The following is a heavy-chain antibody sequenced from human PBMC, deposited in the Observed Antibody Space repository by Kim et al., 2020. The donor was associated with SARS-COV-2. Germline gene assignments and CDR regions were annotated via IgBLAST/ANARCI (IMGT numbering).Heavy chain of an antibody. V-gene: IGHV4-39*01. Sequence: SETLSLTCTVSGGSISSSSYYWGWIRQPPGKGLEWIGSIYYSGSTYYNPSLKSRVTISVDTSKNQFSLKLSSVTAADTAVYYCARTPDHYDILTGYYFGWFDPWGQGTLVTVSS. CDR1: GGSISSSSYY. CDR3: ARTPDHYDILTGYYFGWFDP. CDR2: IYYSGST. J-gene: IGHJ5*02. D-gene: IGHD3-9*01.